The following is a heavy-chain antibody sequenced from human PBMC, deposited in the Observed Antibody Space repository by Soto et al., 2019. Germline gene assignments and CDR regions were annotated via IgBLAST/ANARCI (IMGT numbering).Heavy chain of an antibody. CDR3: ARAEENYYGSGTQFDP. V-gene: IGHV4-59*01. CDR2: IYYSGST. Sequence: SETLSLTCTVSGGSISSYYWSWIRQPPGKGLEWIGYIYYSGSTNYNPSLKSRVTISVDTSKNQFSLKLSSVTAADTAVYYCARAEENYYGSGTQFDPWGQGTLVTVSS. J-gene: IGHJ5*02. D-gene: IGHD3-10*01. CDR1: GGSISSYY.